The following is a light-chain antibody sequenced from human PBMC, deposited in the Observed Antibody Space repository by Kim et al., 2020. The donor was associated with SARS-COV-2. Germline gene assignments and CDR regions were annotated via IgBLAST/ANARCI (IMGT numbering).Light chain of an antibody. V-gene: IGLV3-19*01. J-gene: IGLJ1*01. Sequence: ALGQTVRITCQGDSLRSYYASWYQQKPGQAPVLFIYGKNNRPSVIPDRFSGSSSGNTASLTITGARAEDEADYYCNSRDSSGNHYVFGTGTKVTVL. CDR2: GKN. CDR3: NSRDSSGNHYV. CDR1: SLRSYY.